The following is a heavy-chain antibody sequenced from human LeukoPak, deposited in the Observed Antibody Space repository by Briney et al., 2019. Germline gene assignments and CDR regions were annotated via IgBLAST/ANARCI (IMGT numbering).Heavy chain of an antibody. D-gene: IGHD6-25*01. J-gene: IGHJ4*02. CDR2: INPNSGRT. V-gene: IGHV1-2*02. CDR1: GYTFTGYY. CDR3: ARSGYTSGSDY. Sequence: ASVKVSCKASGYTFTGYYMHWVRQAPGQGPEWMGWINPNSGRTNYAQKFQGRVTMTRDTSISTAYMELSRLRSDDTAVYYCARSGYTSGSDYWGQGTLVTVSS.